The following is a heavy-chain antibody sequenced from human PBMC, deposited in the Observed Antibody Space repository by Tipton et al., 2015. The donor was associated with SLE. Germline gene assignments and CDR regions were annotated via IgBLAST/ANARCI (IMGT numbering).Heavy chain of an antibody. D-gene: IGHD2-2*01. CDR2: IYYSGST. CDR3: ARDIVVVPAAGPSFDY. Sequence: TLSLTCAVYGGSFSSYYWGWIRQPPGKGLEWIGSIYYSGSTYYNPSLKSRVTISVDTSKNQFSLKLSSVTAADTAVYYCARDIVVVPAAGPSFDYWGQGTLVTVSS. V-gene: IGHV4-39*07. J-gene: IGHJ4*02. CDR1: GGSFSSYY.